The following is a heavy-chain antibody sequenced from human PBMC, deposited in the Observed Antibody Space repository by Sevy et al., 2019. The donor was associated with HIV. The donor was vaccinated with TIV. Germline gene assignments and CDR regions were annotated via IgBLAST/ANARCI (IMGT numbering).Heavy chain of an antibody. CDR1: GFTFTNHA. Sequence: GGSLSLSCAASGFTFTNHAFHWVRQPPGKGRGWVGIISLDGENKRVSCSLKGRFTNSRDDSKSTVYLQMTSLRPEDAALHYCAIDHCTDGACFRSGYFDYWGQGTLVTVSS. D-gene: IGHD2-8*01. V-gene: IGHV3-30*04. J-gene: IGHJ4*02. CDR2: ISLDGENK. CDR3: AIDHCTDGACFRSGYFDY.